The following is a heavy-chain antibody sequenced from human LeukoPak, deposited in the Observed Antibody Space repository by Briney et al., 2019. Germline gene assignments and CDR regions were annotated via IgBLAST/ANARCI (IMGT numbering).Heavy chain of an antibody. D-gene: IGHD2-21*02. V-gene: IGHV3-74*01. CDR2: INSDGRST. CDR3: ARVGSNCGGDCYPYAFDV. CDR1: GFTFSSYW. J-gene: IGHJ3*01. Sequence: GGSLRLSCAASGFTFSSYWMHWVRHAPGKGLVWVLRINSDGRSTSYADSVKGRFPISRDNAKNTLYLQMNSLRAEDTAVYYCARVGSNCGGDCYPYAFDVWGQGTVVTVSS.